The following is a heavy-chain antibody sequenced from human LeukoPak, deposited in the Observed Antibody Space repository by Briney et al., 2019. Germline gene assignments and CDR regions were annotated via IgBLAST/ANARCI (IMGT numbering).Heavy chain of an antibody. J-gene: IGHJ3*02. D-gene: IGHD3-22*01. V-gene: IGHV3-23*01. CDR2: MRERCGST. CDR3: AKDQDQNYYDSNGYYFGAFDI. CDR1: GFTFSIYA. Sequence: GGSLRLSCAASGFTFSIYAMSWVRQAPGKGVEWVLVMRERCGSTYYADSVKGRFTIASDTAKVTLYLQINRLRAEDTVVYYCAKDQDQNYYDSNGYYFGAFDIWGQGTMVTVSS.